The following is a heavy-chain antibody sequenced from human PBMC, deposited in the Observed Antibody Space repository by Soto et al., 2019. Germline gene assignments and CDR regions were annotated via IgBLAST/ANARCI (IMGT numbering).Heavy chain of an antibody. D-gene: IGHD3-22*01. Sequence: EVQLVESGGGLIQPGGSLRLSCAASGFTVSSNYMSWVRQAPGKGLEWGSVIYSGGSTYYADDVKGRFTISRDNSKNTLYLQMNSLRAEDTAVYYCARDRVESGYPEYFQHWGQGTLVTVSS. J-gene: IGHJ1*01. CDR3: ARDRVESGYPEYFQH. CDR1: GFTVSSNY. V-gene: IGHV3-53*01. CDR2: IYSGGST.